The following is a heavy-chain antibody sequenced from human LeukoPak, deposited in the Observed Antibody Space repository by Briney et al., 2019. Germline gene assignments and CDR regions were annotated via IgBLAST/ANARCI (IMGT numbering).Heavy chain of an antibody. V-gene: IGHV3-49*04. CDR2: IRSKAYGGTT. CDR1: GFTFGDYA. CDR3: TRVFPRGLYYYYHMDV. Sequence: GGSLRLSCTASGFTFGDYAMSWVRQAPGKGLEWVGFIRSKAYGGTTEYAASVKGRFTISRDDSKSIAYLQMNSLKTEDTAVYYCTRVFPRGLYYYYHMDVWVKGTTVTVSS. J-gene: IGHJ6*03.